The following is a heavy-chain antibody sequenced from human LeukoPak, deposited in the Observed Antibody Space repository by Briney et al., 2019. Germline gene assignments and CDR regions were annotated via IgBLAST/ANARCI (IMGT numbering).Heavy chain of an antibody. CDR2: ISSGSSTI. J-gene: IGHJ4*02. V-gene: IGHV3-48*04. Sequence: PGGSLRLSCAASRFTFSTYSMNWVRQAPGKGLEWVSYISSGSSTIYYADSVKGRFTISRDNAKNSLYLQMNGLRAEDTAVYYCARGLWFGESIKWGQGTLVTVSS. D-gene: IGHD3-10*01. CDR3: ARGLWFGESIK. CDR1: RFTFSTYS.